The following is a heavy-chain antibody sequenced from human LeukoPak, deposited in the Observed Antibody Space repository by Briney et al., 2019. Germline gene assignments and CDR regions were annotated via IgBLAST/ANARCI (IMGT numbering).Heavy chain of an antibody. CDR1: GGSISSSSYY. V-gene: IGHV4-39*07. CDR2: IYYRGST. D-gene: IGHD2-15*01. Sequence: PSETLSLTCTVSGGSISSSSYYWAWIRQPPGKGLEWIGSIYYRGSTSYNPSLKSRVTISVDTSKNQFSLKLSSVTAADTAVYYCARATAPSKPLLPYFDYWGQGTLVTVSS. CDR3: ARATAPSKPLLPYFDY. J-gene: IGHJ4*02.